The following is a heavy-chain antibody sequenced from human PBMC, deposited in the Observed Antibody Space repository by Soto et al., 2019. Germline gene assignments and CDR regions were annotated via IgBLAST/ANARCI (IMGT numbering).Heavy chain of an antibody. CDR3: ARDLRECSGGSCSPEYQFDP. Sequence: SETLSLTCTVSGGSISSYYWSWIRQPPGKGLEWIGYIYYSGSTNYNPSLKSRVTISVDTSKNQFSLKLSSVTAADTAVYYCARDLRECSGGSCSPEYQFDPWGQGTLVTVSS. D-gene: IGHD2-15*01. J-gene: IGHJ5*02. CDR1: GGSISSYY. V-gene: IGHV4-59*01. CDR2: IYYSGST.